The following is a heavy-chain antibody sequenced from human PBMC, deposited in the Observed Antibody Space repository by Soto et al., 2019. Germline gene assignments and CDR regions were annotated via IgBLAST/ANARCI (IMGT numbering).Heavy chain of an antibody. D-gene: IGHD2-15*01. Sequence: PSETLSLTCTVSGGSISSGNYYWSWIRQPPGKGLEWIGFISYSGSAYYNPSLKSRVTISVDTSKNQFSLNLSFVTAADTAVYYCATMGTPATELYYFDYWGQGTLVTVSS. CDR3: ATMGTPATELYYFDY. CDR2: ISYSGSA. J-gene: IGHJ4*02. V-gene: IGHV4-30-4*01. CDR1: GGSISSGNYY.